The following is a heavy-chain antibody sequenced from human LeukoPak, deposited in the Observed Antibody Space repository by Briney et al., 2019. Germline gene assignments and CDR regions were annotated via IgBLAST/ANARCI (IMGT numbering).Heavy chain of an antibody. J-gene: IGHJ4*02. D-gene: IGHD2-15*01. Sequence: KPSETLSLTCAVSGGSISSNNWWGWVRQPPGKGLEWIGEIYHSGSPNYNPPLKSRVTISVDKSRNHFSLNLSSVTAADTAVYYCAREGDIVVGDIFDYWGQGTLVTVSS. V-gene: IGHV4-4*02. CDR3: AREGDIVVGDIFDY. CDR2: IYHSGSP. CDR1: GGSISSNNW.